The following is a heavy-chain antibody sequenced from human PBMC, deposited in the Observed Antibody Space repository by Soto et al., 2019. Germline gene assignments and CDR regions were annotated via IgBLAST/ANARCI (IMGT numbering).Heavy chain of an antibody. CDR2: ISAYNGNT. Sequence: QVQLVQSGAEVKKPGASVKVSCKASGYTFTSYGISWVRQAPGQGLEWMGWISAYNGNTNYAQKLQGRVTMTTDTSTSTDDMELSRLRSADTAVYYCARSMYSSGWYVFGYWGQGTLVTVSS. V-gene: IGHV1-18*01. J-gene: IGHJ4*02. D-gene: IGHD6-19*01. CDR3: ARSMYSSGWYVFGY. CDR1: GYTFTSYG.